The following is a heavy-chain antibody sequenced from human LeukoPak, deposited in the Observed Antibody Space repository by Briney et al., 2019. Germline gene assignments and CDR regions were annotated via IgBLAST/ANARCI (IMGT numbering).Heavy chain of an antibody. CDR1: GGSTTDYF. J-gene: IGHJ5*02. Sequence: SDTLSLTCTVSGGSTTDYFWSWIRQPAGKGLEWIGRIYSSGSTYYYQSLKSRVTISVDTSKNQFSLKLSSVTAADTAVYYCAREIKYCRSTSCYGRFDPWGQGTLVIVSS. V-gene: IGHV4-4*07. CDR2: IYSSGST. CDR3: AREIKYCRSTSCYGRFDP. D-gene: IGHD2-2*01.